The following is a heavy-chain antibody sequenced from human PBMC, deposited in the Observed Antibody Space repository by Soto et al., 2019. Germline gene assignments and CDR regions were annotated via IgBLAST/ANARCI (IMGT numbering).Heavy chain of an antibody. J-gene: IGHJ5*02. D-gene: IGHD3-3*01. CDR2: INPNSGGT. Sequence: QVQLVQSGAEVKKPGASVKVSCKASGYTFTGYYMHWVRQAPGQGLEWMGWINPNSGGTNYAQKFQGRVTMTRDTSISPAYMELSRLRSDDTAVYYCARDAGGYDFWSGRSEDWFDPWGQGTLVTVSS. CDR3: ARDAGGYDFWSGRSEDWFDP. V-gene: IGHV1-2*02. CDR1: GYTFTGYY.